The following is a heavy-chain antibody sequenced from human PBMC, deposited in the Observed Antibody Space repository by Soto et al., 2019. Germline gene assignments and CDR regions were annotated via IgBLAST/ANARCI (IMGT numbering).Heavy chain of an antibody. Sequence: QVQLVEAGGGVGQPGRSLRLSCAASGFTFSSYAMHWVRQAPGKGLEWVAVISYDGSNKYYADSVKGRFTISRDNSKNTLYLQMNSLRAEDTAVYYCARPLWRDDYNWGDFDLWGRGTLVTVSS. CDR1: GFTFSSYA. J-gene: IGHJ2*01. CDR2: ISYDGSNK. CDR3: ARPLWRDDYNWGDFDL. D-gene: IGHD3-16*01. V-gene: IGHV3-30-3*01.